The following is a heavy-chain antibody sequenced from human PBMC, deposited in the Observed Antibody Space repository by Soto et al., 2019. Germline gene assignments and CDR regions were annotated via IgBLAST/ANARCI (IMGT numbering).Heavy chain of an antibody. Sequence: QAGGSLRLSCVASGFIFSRSWMHWVRHAPGKGLVWVSRINGDGSITDYAEFVKGRFTISRDNAKNTLYLQMNSLRDEDRAVYYCVRAHCSGDSCQRDFYGMDVWGQGTSVTVSS. CDR2: INGDGSIT. D-gene: IGHD2-15*01. CDR3: VRAHCSGDSCQRDFYGMDV. CDR1: GFIFSRSW. V-gene: IGHV3-74*01. J-gene: IGHJ6*02.